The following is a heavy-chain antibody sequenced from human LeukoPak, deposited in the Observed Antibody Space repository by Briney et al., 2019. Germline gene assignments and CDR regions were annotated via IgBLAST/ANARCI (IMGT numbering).Heavy chain of an antibody. CDR2: ISGSGGST. CDR1: GITFSTYA. J-gene: IGHJ4*02. CDR3: AKSSVVVVPAATGGYFDY. V-gene: IGHV3-23*01. D-gene: IGHD2-2*01. Sequence: GGSLRLSCAASGITFSTYAMSWVRQAPGKGLEWVSGISGSGGSTYYADSVKGRFTISRDNSKNTLYLQMNSLRAEDTAVYYCAKSSVVVVPAATGGYFDYWGQGTLVTVSS.